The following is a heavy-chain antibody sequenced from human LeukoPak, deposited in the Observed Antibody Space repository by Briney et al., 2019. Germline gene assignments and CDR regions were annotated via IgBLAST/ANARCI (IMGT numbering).Heavy chain of an antibody. CDR2: IYYSGST. V-gene: IGHV4-59*08. CDR3: ASSTVPTGYFDY. D-gene: IGHD4-17*01. J-gene: IGHJ4*02. CDR1: GGSLSSYY. Sequence: SETLSLTCTVSGGSLSSYYWSWIRQPPGKGPEWIGYIYYSGSTNYNPSLKSRVTISVDTSKNQFSLKLSSVTAADTAVYYCASSTVPTGYFDYWGQGTLVTVSS.